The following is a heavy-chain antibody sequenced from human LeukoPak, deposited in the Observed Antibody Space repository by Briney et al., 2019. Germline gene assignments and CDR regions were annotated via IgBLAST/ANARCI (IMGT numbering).Heavy chain of an antibody. J-gene: IGHJ1*01. V-gene: IGHV3-74*01. Sequence: PGRSLRLSCAASGFTFSSYWMHWVRQVPGKGLVWVARINPGGSSITYADSVKGRFTISRDNSKNTLDLQMNSLRVEDTAVYYCAKGVYGSGSYREYFEQWGQGTLVTVSS. CDR2: INPGGSSI. D-gene: IGHD3-10*01. CDR3: AKGVYGSGSYREYFEQ. CDR1: GFTFSSYW.